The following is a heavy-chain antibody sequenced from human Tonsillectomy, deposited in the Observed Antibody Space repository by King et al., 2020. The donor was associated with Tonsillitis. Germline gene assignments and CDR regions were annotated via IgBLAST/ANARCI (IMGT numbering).Heavy chain of an antibody. CDR1: GGSISSGGYY. CDR3: AGYSGYDAALDY. Sequence: VQLQESGPGLVKPSQTLSLTCTVSGGSISSGGYYWSWIRQHPGKGLEWIGYIYYSGSTYYNLSLMSRVTISLDTSKNQFSLKLSSVTAADTAGYYCAGYSGYDAALDYWGQGTLVTVSS. V-gene: IGHV4-31*03. J-gene: IGHJ4*02. CDR2: IYYSGST. D-gene: IGHD5-12*01.